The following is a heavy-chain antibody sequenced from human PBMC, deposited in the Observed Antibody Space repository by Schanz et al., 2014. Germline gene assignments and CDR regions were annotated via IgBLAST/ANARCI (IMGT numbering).Heavy chain of an antibody. CDR1: GYTFTSYG. Sequence: QVQLVQSGAEAKKPGASAKVSCKASGYTFTSYGITWVRQAPGQGPEWMGWISAYNGHTTYAQKFQGRVTMTTDTSTSTAYIELSNVRDDDTAMYYCDRRIPYCSSTSCSRLDAYDVWGQGTLVTVSS. V-gene: IGHV1-18*01. D-gene: IGHD2-2*01. CDR3: DRRIPYCSSTSCSRLDAYDV. J-gene: IGHJ3*01. CDR2: ISAYNGHT.